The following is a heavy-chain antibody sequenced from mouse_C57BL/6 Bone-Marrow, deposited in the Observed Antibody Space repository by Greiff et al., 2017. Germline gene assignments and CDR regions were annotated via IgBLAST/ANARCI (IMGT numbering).Heavy chain of an antibody. CDR2: IYPGDGDT. D-gene: IGHD2-3*01. CDR1: GYAFSSYW. V-gene: IGHV1-80*01. J-gene: IGHJ2*01. Sequence: VHLVESGAELVKPGASVKISCKASGYAFSSYWMNWVKQRPGKGLEWIGQIYPGDGDTNYNGKFKGKATLTADKSSSTAYMQLSSLTSEDSAVYYCARSTSGYYFYWGQGTTLTVSS. CDR3: ARSTSGYYFY.